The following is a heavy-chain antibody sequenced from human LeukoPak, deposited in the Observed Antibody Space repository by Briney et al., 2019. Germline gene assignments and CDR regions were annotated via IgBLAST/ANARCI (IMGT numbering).Heavy chain of an antibody. V-gene: IGHV1-18*04. CDR3: ARANSGSYYNWAFDI. CDR1: GYTFTSYG. CDR2: ISAYNGNT. Sequence: ASVTVSCKASGYTFTSYGISWVRQAPGQGLEWMGWISAYNGNTNYAQKLQGRVTMTTDTSTSTAYMELRSLRSDDTAVYYCARANSGSYYNWAFDIWGQGTMVTVSS. D-gene: IGHD3-10*01. J-gene: IGHJ3*02.